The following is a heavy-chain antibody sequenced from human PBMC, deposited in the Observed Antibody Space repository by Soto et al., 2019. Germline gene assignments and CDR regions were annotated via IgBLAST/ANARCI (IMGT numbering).Heavy chain of an antibody. V-gene: IGHV3-30*03. J-gene: IGHJ4*02. CDR3: ASTYYYDSSGHSKPRFDY. D-gene: IGHD3-22*01. CDR1: GFTFSTYG. Sequence: QVQLVESGGGVVQPGGSLRLSCAASGFTFSTYGMHWVRQAPGKGLEWVAVISNDGNTKYYGDSVKGRFTISRDNSKNTLSLQMNSLTAEDTAIYHCASTYYYDSSGHSKPRFDYWGQGTLVTVSS. CDR2: ISNDGNTK.